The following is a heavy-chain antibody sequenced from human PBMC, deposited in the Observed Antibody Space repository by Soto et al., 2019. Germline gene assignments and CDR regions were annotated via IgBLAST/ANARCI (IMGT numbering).Heavy chain of an antibody. CDR1: GFVFKDSS. CDR3: TRLISAAQDY. Sequence: EVLLVESGGGLVQPGGSLKLSCEASGFVFKDSSIHWVRQASGKGLEWVGRIRDRAYNYATAYAASVNGSFTISRDESNNKAYLQMDSLKTEDTAIYYCTRLISAAQDYWGQGTLVTVSS. J-gene: IGHJ4*02. V-gene: IGHV3-73*01. D-gene: IGHD3-10*01. CDR2: IRDRAYNYAT.